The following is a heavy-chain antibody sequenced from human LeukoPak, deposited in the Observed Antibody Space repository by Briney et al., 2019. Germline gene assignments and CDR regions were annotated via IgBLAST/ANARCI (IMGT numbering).Heavy chain of an antibody. CDR2: INPNSGGT. D-gene: IGHD1-26*01. CDR1: GYTFTGYY. J-gene: IGHJ4*02. CDR3: ARDQYSGSYYPPYFDY. V-gene: IGHV1-2*02. Sequence: ASVKVSCKASGYTFTGYYMHWVRQAPGQGLEWMEWINPNSGGTNYAQKFQGRVTMTTDTYISTAYMELSRLRSDDTGVYYCARDQYSGSYYPPYFDYWGQGTLVTVSS.